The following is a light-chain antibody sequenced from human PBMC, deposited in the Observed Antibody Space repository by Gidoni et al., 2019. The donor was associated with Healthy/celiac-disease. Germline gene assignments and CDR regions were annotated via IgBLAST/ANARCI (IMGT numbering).Light chain of an antibody. Sequence: EIVMTQSPATLSVSPGERATLSCRASQSVSSNLAWYQQKPGQAPRLLIYGASTRATGIPARFSGSGSGTEFTLTISSLQSEDFAVYYCQQYNNWPPHFXGXTKVEIK. CDR1: QSVSSN. CDR2: GAS. CDR3: QQYNNWPPH. J-gene: IGKJ4*01. V-gene: IGKV3-15*01.